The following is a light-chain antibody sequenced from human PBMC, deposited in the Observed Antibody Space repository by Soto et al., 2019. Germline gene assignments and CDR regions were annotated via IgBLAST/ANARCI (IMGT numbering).Light chain of an antibody. V-gene: IGLV2-14*01. CDR2: EVT. CDR1: SSDIGAYDY. CDR3: SSYTNINTRACV. J-gene: IGLJ1*01. Sequence: QSVLTQPASVSGSPGQSITISCTGTSSDIGAYDYVSWFQQYPGKAPTLLIYEVTFRPSGVSNRFSGSKSGNTASLTISGLQAEDEAEYYCSSYTNINTRACVFGTGTKLTDL.